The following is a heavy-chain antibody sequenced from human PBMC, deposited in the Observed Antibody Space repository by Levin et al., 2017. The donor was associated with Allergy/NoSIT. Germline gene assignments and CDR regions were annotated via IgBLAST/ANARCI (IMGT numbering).Heavy chain of an antibody. D-gene: IGHD3-10*01. CDR3: ARSAYGSGSYRDNWFDP. J-gene: IGHJ5*02. CDR1: GYSFTSYW. Sequence: KVSCKGSGYSFTSYWIGWVRQMPGKGLEWMGIIYPGDSDTRYSPSFQGQVTISADKSISTAYLQWSSLKASDTAMYYCARSAYGSGSYRDNWFDPWGQGTLVTVSS. CDR2: IYPGDSDT. V-gene: IGHV5-51*01.